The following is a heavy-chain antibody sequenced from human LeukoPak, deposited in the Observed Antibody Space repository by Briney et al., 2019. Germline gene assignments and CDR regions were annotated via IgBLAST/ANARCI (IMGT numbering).Heavy chain of an antibody. D-gene: IGHD4-17*01. Sequence: PGGSLRLSCAASGFSFSSYEMNWVRQAPGKGLEWVSYIGSSGSTVYYADSVKGRFTISRDNAKNSMYLQMNSLRDEDTAVYYCARDTLVYADSPDAFDIWGRGTMVTVSS. CDR2: IGSSGSTV. V-gene: IGHV3-48*03. CDR3: ARDTLVYADSPDAFDI. CDR1: GFSFSSYE. J-gene: IGHJ3*02.